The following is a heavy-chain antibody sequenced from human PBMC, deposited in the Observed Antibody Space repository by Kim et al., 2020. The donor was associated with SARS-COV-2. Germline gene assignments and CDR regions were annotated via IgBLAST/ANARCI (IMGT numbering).Heavy chain of an antibody. CDR3: ARDAPYSGYDSLCMDV. CDR2: IYYSGST. J-gene: IGHJ6*02. CDR1: GGSISSGGYY. D-gene: IGHD5-12*01. V-gene: IGHV4-31*03. Sequence: SETLSLTCTVSGGSISSGGYYWSWIRQHPGKGLEWIGYIYYSGSTYYNPSLKSRVTISVDTSKNQFSLKLSSVTAADTAVYYCARDAPYSGYDSLCMDVWGQGTTVTVSS.